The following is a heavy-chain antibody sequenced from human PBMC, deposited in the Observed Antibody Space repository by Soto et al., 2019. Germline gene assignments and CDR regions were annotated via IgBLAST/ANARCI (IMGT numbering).Heavy chain of an antibody. V-gene: IGHV3-23*01. J-gene: IGHJ4*02. Sequence: EVQLLESGGGLVQPGGSLRLSCAASGFTFSSYAMSWVRQAPGKGLEWVSAISGSGGSTYYADSVKGRFTISRDNSKNPLYLKMNSLRAEDTAVYYCEKDHPEYGDYGETEPHDIDYWGQGTLVTVSS. CDR1: GFTFSSYA. CDR2: ISGSGGST. D-gene: IGHD4-17*01. CDR3: EKDHPEYGDYGETEPHDIDY.